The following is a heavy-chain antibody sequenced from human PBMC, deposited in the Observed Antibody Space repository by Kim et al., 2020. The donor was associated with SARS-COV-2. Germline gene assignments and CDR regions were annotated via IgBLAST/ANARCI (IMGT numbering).Heavy chain of an antibody. J-gene: IGHJ6*04. V-gene: IGHV3-21*01. CDR3: ARDQPTRGDNRGDV. D-gene: IGHD3-10*01. Sequence: ADAVKGRFTISRDNAKNSLYRQMNSLRAEDTAVYYCARDQPTRGDNRGDVWGKGTTVTVSS.